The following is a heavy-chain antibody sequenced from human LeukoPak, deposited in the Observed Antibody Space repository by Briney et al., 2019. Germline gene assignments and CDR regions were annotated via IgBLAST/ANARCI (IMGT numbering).Heavy chain of an antibody. CDR3: ARDDGSGSYYLYYYYGMDV. Sequence: GGSLRLSGAASGFTFSSYWMSWVRQAPGKGLEWVANIKQDGSEKYYVDSVKGRFTISRDNAKNSLYLQMNSLRAEDTAVYYCARDDGSGSYYLYYYYGMDVWGQGTTVTVSS. V-gene: IGHV3-7*01. D-gene: IGHD3-10*01. CDR2: IKQDGSEK. J-gene: IGHJ6*02. CDR1: GFTFSSYW.